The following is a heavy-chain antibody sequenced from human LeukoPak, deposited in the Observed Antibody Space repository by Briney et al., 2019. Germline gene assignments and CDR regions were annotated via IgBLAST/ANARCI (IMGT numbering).Heavy chain of an antibody. CDR2: IYYSGST. J-gene: IGHJ5*02. V-gene: IGHV4-39*01. CDR3: ARGNSGYIRDWFDP. D-gene: IGHD5-12*01. CDR1: GGSISSSSYY. Sequence: SETLSLTCTVSGGSISSSSYYWGWIRQPPGKGLEWIGNIYYSGSTYYNPSLKSRVTISVDTSKNQFSLRLSSVTAADTAVYYCARGNSGYIRDWFDPWGQGTLVTVSS.